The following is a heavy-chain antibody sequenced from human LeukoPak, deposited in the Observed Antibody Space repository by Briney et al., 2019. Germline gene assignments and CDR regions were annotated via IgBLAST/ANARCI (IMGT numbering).Heavy chain of an antibody. CDR3: ASIWSGSLDY. D-gene: IGHD3-3*01. J-gene: IGHJ4*02. V-gene: IGHV3-21*01. CDR2: ITTSSQV. CDR1: GLTFTRYS. Sequence: GGSLRLSCAASGLTFTRYSMNWVRQAPGKGLEWVSSITTSSQVYYADSIKGRFSISRDNAKNSLYLQMNSLRAEDTAVYYCASIWSGSLDYWGQGTLVTVS.